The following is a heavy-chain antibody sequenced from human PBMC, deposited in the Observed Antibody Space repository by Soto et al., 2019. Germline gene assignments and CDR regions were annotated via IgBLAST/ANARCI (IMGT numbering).Heavy chain of an antibody. CDR3: ARDQPCSSCPPYYYYGMDV. CDR1: GYTFTSYA. CDR2: INAGNGNT. D-gene: IGHD6-13*01. V-gene: IGHV1-3*01. J-gene: IGHJ6*02. Sequence: QVQLVQSGAEVKKPGASEKVSCKASGYTFTSYAMHWVRQAPGQRLEWMGWINAGNGNTKYSQKFQGRVTITRDTSASTAYMELSSLRSEDTAVYYCARDQPCSSCPPYYYYGMDVWGQGTTVTVSS.